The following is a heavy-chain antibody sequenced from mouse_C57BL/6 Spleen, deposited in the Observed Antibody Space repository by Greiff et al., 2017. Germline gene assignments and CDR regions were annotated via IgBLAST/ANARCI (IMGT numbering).Heavy chain of an antibody. J-gene: IGHJ4*01. V-gene: IGHV1-26*01. D-gene: IGHD1-1*01. CDR1: GYTFTDYY. CDR3: ATTTVVATDYAMDY. Sequence: EVQLQQSGPELVKPGASVKISCKASGYTFTDYYMNWVKQSHGQSLEWIGDINPNNGGTSYNQKFKGKATLTVDKSSSTAYMELRSLTSEDSAVYYCATTTVVATDYAMDYWGQGTSVTVSS. CDR2: INPNNGGT.